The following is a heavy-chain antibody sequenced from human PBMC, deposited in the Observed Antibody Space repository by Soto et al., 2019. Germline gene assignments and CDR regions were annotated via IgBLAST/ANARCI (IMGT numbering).Heavy chain of an antibody. V-gene: IGHV4-34*01. D-gene: IGHD1-26*01. CDR1: GGSLRGHY. CDR3: ARAAVKLGATLFDS. CDR2: INHSGFT. Sequence: SETLSLTCAVSGGSLRGHYWSWIRQSPEKGLEWIGEINHSGFTNYNPTLKSRVTISRDASKNQFSLRLSSMTAADSAVYFCARAAVKLGATLFDSWGQGTLVTAPQ. J-gene: IGHJ4*02.